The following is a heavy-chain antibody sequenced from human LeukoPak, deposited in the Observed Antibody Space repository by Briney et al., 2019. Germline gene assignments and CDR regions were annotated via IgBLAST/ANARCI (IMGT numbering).Heavy chain of an antibody. J-gene: IGHJ6*02. V-gene: IGHV4-34*01. CDR1: GGSFSGYY. CDR3: ARLGGGVLRFLEWLGTSYGMDV. CDR2: INHSGST. D-gene: IGHD3-3*01. Sequence: SETLSLTCAVYGGSFSGYYWSRIRQPPGKGLEWIGEINHSGSTNYNPSLKSRVTISVDTSKNQFSLKLSSVTAADTAVYYCARLGGGVLRFLEWLGTSYGMDVWGQGTTVTVSS.